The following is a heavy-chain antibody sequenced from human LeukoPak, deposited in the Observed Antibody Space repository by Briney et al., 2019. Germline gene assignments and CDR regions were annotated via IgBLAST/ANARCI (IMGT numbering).Heavy chain of an antibody. CDR2: INHSGST. CDR3: AKVPSGRLVPIYFDY. D-gene: IGHD6-19*01. Sequence: SETLSLTCAVYGGSFSGYYWSWLRQPPGKGLEWIGEINHSGSTNYNPSLKSRVTISVDTSKNQFSLKLSSVTAADTAVYYCAKVPSGRLVPIYFDYWGQGTLVTVSS. J-gene: IGHJ4*02. V-gene: IGHV4-34*01. CDR1: GGSFSGYY.